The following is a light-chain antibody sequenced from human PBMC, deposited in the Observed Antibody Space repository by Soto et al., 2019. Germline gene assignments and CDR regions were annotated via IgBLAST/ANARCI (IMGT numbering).Light chain of an antibody. J-gene: IGKJ4*01. CDR3: QKYDSVPLT. V-gene: IGKV1-27*01. Sequence: DIQMTQSPSTLSASVGDRVTITCRASQGITDYLAWYQQKPGEVPKPLIYATSTLQSGVPSRFSGSGSGTDFTLTISSLQPEDVATYYCQKYDSVPLTFGGGTKVDIK. CDR2: ATS. CDR1: QGITDY.